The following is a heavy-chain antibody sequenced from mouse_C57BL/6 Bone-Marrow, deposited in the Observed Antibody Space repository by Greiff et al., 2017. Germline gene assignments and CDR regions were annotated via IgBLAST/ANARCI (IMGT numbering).Heavy chain of an antibody. CDR1: GYTFTSYG. CDR2: IYPRSGNT. Sequence: QVQLQQSGPELVKPGASVKLSCKASGYTFTSYGISWVKQRTGQGLEWIGEIYPRSGNTYYNEKFKGKATLTADKSSSTAYMELRSLTSEDSAVYFCARFPYYYGSNYFDYWGQGTTLTVSS. CDR3: ARFPYYYGSNYFDY. D-gene: IGHD1-1*01. J-gene: IGHJ2*01. V-gene: IGHV1-81*01.